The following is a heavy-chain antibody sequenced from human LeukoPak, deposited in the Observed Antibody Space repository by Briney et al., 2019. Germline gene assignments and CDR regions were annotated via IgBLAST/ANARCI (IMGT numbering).Heavy chain of an antibody. CDR1: GYTFTGYY. CDR3: AEEGYCGGGSCYY. V-gene: IGHV1-2*02. D-gene: IGHD2-15*01. Sequence: ASVKVSCKASGYTFTGYYMHWVRQAPGQGLEWMGWINPNSGGTNCAQKFQGRVTMTRDTSISTAYMELSRLRSDDTAVYYCAEEGYCGGGSCYYWGQGTLVTVSS. CDR2: INPNSGGT. J-gene: IGHJ4*02.